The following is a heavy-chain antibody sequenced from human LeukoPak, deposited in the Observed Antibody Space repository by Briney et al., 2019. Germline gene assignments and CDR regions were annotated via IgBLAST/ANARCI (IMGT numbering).Heavy chain of an antibody. Sequence: ASVKVSCKASGYTLTGYYMHWVRQAPGQGLEWMGGIIPIFGTANYAQKFQGRVTITADESTSTAYMELSSLRSEDTAVYYCARELGYGGNSFDYWGQGTLVTVSS. J-gene: IGHJ4*02. CDR3: ARELGYGGNSFDY. D-gene: IGHD4-23*01. V-gene: IGHV1-69*13. CDR2: IIPIFGTA. CDR1: GYTLTGYY.